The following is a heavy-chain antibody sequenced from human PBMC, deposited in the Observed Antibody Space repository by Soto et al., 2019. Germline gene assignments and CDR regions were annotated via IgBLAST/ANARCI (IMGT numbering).Heavy chain of an antibody. CDR1: GGSFSGYY. CDR3: ARGLSIRDGYNPFDY. Sequence: SETLSLTCAVYGGSFSGYYWSWIRQPPGKGMEWIGEINHSGSANYNPSLKSRVTISVDTSKNQFSLKLSSVTAADTAVYYCARGLSIRDGYNPFDYWGQGTLVTVSS. CDR2: INHSGSA. V-gene: IGHV4-34*01. J-gene: IGHJ4*02. D-gene: IGHD5-12*01.